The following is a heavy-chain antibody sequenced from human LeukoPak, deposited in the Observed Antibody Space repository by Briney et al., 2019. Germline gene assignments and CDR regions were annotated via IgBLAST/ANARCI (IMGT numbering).Heavy chain of an antibody. CDR3: ATFPIIKGRGYAFDI. CDR1: GYTLTELS. D-gene: IGHD3-10*01. CDR2: FDPEDGET. Sequence: ASAKVSCKVSGYTLTELSMHWVRQAPGKGLEWMGGFDPEDGETIYAQKFQGRVTMTEDTSTDTAYMELSSLRSEDTAVYYCATFPIIKGRGYAFDIWGQGTMVTVSS. J-gene: IGHJ3*02. V-gene: IGHV1-24*01.